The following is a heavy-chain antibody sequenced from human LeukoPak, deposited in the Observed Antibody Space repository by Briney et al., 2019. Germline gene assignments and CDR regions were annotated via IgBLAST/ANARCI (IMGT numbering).Heavy chain of an antibody. J-gene: IGHJ6*02. CDR1: GFRFDDYG. V-gene: IGHV3-9*01. CDR2: ISWSGTTT. D-gene: IGHD3-16*01. Sequence: GRSLRLSCVVSGFRFDDYGMHWVRQAPGKGLEWVSGISWSGTTTGYADSVKGRFTISRDSAKNSLYLQMDSLRDEDTALYYCAKDESTGGFAPGYFYGMGVWGQGTTVTVSS. CDR3: AKDESTGGFAPGYFYGMGV.